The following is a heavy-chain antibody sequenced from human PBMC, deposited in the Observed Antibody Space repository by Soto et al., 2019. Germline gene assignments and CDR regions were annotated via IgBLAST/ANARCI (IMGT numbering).Heavy chain of an antibody. V-gene: IGHV1-24*01. J-gene: IGHJ4*02. CDR1: GYTLTELS. Sequence: ASVKVSCKVSGYTLTELSMHWVRQAPGKGLEWMGGFDPEDGETIYAQKFQGRVTMTEDTSTDTAYMELSSLRSEDTAVYYCATAAYSGYDLDKFDYWGQGTLVTVSS. CDR3: ATAAYSGYDLDKFDY. D-gene: IGHD5-12*01. CDR2: FDPEDGET.